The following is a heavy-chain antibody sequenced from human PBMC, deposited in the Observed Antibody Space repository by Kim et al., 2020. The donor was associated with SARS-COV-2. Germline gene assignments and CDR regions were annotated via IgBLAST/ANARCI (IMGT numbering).Heavy chain of an antibody. V-gene: IGHV3-30-3*01. D-gene: IGHD2-15*01. CDR3: APRGYCSGGSCPYYYYG. J-gene: IGHJ6*01. CDR2: ISYDGSNK. CDR1: GFTFSSYA. Sequence: GRSLRLSCAASGFTFSSYAMHWVRQAPGKGLEWVAVISYDGSNKYYADSVKGRFTISRDNSKNTLYLQMNSLRAEDTAVYYCAPRGYCSGGSCPYYYYG.